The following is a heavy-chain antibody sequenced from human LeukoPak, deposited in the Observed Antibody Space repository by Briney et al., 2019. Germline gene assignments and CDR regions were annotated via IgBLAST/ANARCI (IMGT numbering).Heavy chain of an antibody. CDR3: AKDPNGDYIGAFDI. D-gene: IGHD4-17*01. CDR1: KFNFNSYG. J-gene: IGHJ3*02. V-gene: IGHV3-23*01. Sequence: PGGSLRLSCTTPKFNFNSYGMTWVRQAPGKGLEWVSSIIGSGGSTQYAASVQGRFTISRDNSKNTLYLQMNSLRAEDTAVYYCAKDPNGDYIGAFDIWGQGTMVTVSS. CDR2: IIGSGGST.